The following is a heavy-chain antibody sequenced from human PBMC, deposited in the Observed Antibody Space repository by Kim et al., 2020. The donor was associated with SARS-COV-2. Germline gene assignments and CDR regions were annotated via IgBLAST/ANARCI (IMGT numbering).Heavy chain of an antibody. CDR3: ARAPFTELNYDVWSGYLKSYFYDGMDV. Sequence: ASVKVSCKASGYTFTSYAMNWVRQAPGQGLEWMGWINTNTGNPTYAQGFTGRFVFSLDTSVSTAYLQISSLKAEDTAVYYCARAPFTELNYDVWSGYLKSYFYDGMDVWGQGTTVTVSS. J-gene: IGHJ6*02. V-gene: IGHV7-4-1*02. CDR2: INTNTGNP. CDR1: GYTFTSYA. D-gene: IGHD3-3*01.